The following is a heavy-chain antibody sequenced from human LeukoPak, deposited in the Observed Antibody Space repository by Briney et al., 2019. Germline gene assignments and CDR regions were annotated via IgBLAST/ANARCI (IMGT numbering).Heavy chain of an antibody. Sequence: PGGSLRLSCAASGFTFNDAWMSWVRQAPGKGLEWVGRIKSKTDGETTDYAAPVKGRFTISRDDSRNTLYLQMNSLETEDTAVYYCTTGGYDWGQGTLVAVSS. J-gene: IGHJ4*02. CDR3: TTGGYD. V-gene: IGHV3-15*01. CDR2: IKSKTDGETT. D-gene: IGHD5-12*01. CDR1: GFTFNDAW.